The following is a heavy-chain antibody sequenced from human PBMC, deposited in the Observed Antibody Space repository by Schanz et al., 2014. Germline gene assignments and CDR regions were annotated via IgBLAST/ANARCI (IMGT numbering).Heavy chain of an antibody. CDR2: ISGSGNTI. Sequence: EVQLVESGGNLVQPGGSLRLSCVASGFTFSSHSMNWVRQAPGQGLEWLSYISGSGNTIYYADSVKGRFTISRDSARNSLYLQMSSLRAEDTAVYYCARRYSGRYCFDYWGQGTLVAVSS. V-gene: IGHV3-48*04. CDR1: GFTFSSHS. CDR3: ARRYSGRYCFDY. D-gene: IGHD1-26*01. J-gene: IGHJ4*02.